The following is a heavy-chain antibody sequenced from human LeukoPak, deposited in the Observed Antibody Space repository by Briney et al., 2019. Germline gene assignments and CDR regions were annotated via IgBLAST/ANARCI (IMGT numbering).Heavy chain of an antibody. V-gene: IGHV1-69*13. Sequence: SVKVSCKASGGTFSSYAISWVRQAPGQGLEWMGGIIPIFGTANYAQKFQGRVTITADESTSTAYMELSSLRSEDTAVYYCARDQQYCSSTSCYKGPYAFDIWGQGTMVTVSS. CDR1: GGTFSSYA. CDR3: ARDQQYCSSTSCYKGPYAFDI. CDR2: IIPIFGTA. D-gene: IGHD2-2*02. J-gene: IGHJ3*02.